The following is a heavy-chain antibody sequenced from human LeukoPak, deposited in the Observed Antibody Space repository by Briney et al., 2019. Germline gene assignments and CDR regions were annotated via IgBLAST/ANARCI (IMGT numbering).Heavy chain of an antibody. J-gene: IGHJ3*02. D-gene: IGHD3-9*01. CDR3: ARVFIATFDYDILTGYYPRDAFDI. Sequence: GASVTVSFKASGYTFTVYYMHRVRQAPGQGLEWMGWINPNSGGTNYAQKFQGRVTMTRDTSISTAYMELSRLRSDDTAVYYCARVFIATFDYDILTGYYPRDAFDIWGQGTMVTVSS. V-gene: IGHV1-2*02. CDR2: INPNSGGT. CDR1: GYTFTVYY.